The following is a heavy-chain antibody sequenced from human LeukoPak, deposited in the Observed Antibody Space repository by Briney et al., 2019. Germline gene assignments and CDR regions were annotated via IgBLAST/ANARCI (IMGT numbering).Heavy chain of an antibody. V-gene: IGHV4-59*01. CDR2: IYYSGST. CDR3: ARDPYGETYSDY. D-gene: IGHD4-17*01. CDR1: GGSISSYY. Sequence: PSETLSLTCTVSGGSISSYYWSWIRQPPGKGLEWIGYIYYSGSTNYNPSLKSRVTISVDTSKNQFSLKLSSVTAADTAVYYCARDPYGETYSDYWGQGTLVTVSS. J-gene: IGHJ4*02.